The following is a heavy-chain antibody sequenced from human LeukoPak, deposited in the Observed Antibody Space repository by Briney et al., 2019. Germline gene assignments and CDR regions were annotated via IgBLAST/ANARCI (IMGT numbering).Heavy chain of an antibody. J-gene: IGHJ4*02. Sequence: GGSLRLSCAASGFTFSSYWMSWVRQAPGKGPEWVANIKQDGSEKYYVDSVKGRFTISRDNAKNSLYLQMNSLRAEDTAVYYCAREKPTYYYGSGSYYPDYWGQGTLVTVSS. CDR2: IKQDGSEK. CDR1: GFTFSSYW. CDR3: AREKPTYYYGSGSYYPDY. D-gene: IGHD3-10*01. V-gene: IGHV3-7*01.